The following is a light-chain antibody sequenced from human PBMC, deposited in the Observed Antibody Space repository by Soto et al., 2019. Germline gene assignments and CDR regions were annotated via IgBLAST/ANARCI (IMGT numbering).Light chain of an antibody. CDR1: SGYSNYK. Sequence: QSVLTQPPSASASLGASVTLTCTLSSGYSNYKVDWYQQRPGKGPRFVMRVGTGGIVGSKGDGIPDRFSVLGSGLNRYLTIKNIQEEDESDYHCGADHGSGSNCLVVFGGGTQLTVL. CDR3: GADHGSGSNCLVV. CDR2: VGTGGIVG. V-gene: IGLV9-49*01. J-gene: IGLJ2*01.